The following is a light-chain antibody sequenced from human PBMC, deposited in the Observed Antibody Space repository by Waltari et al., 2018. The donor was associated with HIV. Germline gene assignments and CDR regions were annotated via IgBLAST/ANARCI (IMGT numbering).Light chain of an antibody. J-gene: IGLJ3*02. Sequence: SYVLPQPPSVSVAPGKTARITCGGNNIGSKSVHWYQQKPGQAPVLVIYYDSDRPSGTPERFSGSNSGNTATLTISRVEAGDEADYYCQVWGSSSDPWVFGGGTKLTVL. V-gene: IGLV3-21*04. CDR2: YDS. CDR1: NIGSKS. CDR3: QVWGSSSDPWV.